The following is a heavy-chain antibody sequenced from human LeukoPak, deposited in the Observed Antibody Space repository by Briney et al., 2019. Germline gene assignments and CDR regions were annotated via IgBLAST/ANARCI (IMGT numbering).Heavy chain of an antibody. D-gene: IGHD3-10*01. CDR1: GFTFSTCG. V-gene: IGHV3-30*18. J-gene: IGHJ4*02. CDR2: TSYDGSNK. Sequence: PGESLRLSCAASGFTFSTCGMHWVRQTPGKGLEWVAVTSYDGSNKYYADSVKGRFTISRDNSKNTLYLQMNSLRAEDTAVYYCAKDFEWFGELLRMGYFDYWGQGTLVTVSS. CDR3: AKDFEWFGELLRMGYFDY.